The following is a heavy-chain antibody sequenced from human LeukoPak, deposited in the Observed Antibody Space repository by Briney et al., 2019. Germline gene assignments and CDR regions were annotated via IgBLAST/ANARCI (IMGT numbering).Heavy chain of an antibody. V-gene: IGHV3-30-3*01. CDR3: ARRRITMVRGVIIPYYYYGMDV. J-gene: IGHJ6*02. Sequence: PGGYLRLSCAASGFTFISYAMHWVRQAPGKGLEWVAVISYDGGNKYYADSVKGRFTISRDNSKNTLYLQMNSLRAEDTAVYYCARRRITMVRGVIIPYYYYGMDVWGQGTTVTVSS. CDR2: ISYDGGNK. D-gene: IGHD3-10*01. CDR1: GFTFISYA.